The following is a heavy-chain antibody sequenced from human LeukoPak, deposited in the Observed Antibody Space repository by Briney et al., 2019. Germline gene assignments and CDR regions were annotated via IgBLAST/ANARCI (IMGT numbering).Heavy chain of an antibody. CDR3: ARDQEAFDY. V-gene: IGHV1-46*01. J-gene: IGHJ4*02. CDR2: IYPRDGST. CDR1: GYSFASNY. Sequence: ASVTVSCKASGYSFASNYIHWVRQAPGQGLEWMGMIYPRDGSTSYAQKFQGRVTVTRDTSTSTVHMELSGLRSEDTAVYYCARDQEAFDYWGQGTLVTVSS.